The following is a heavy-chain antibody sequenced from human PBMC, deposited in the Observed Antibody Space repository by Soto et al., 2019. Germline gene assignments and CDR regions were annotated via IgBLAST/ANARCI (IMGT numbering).Heavy chain of an antibody. CDR1: GYTFTSYY. CDR2: INTYNGNT. V-gene: IGHV1-18*04. D-gene: IGHD6-6*01. Sequence: ASVKVSCKASGYTFTSYYIHWVRQAPGQGLEWMGWINTYNGNTNYAQKLQGRVTMTRDTSTSTAYMDLRSLRFDDTALYYCARGRDDSSWSTAENFQYWGQGTLVTVS. CDR3: ARGRDDSSWSTAENFQY. J-gene: IGHJ1*01.